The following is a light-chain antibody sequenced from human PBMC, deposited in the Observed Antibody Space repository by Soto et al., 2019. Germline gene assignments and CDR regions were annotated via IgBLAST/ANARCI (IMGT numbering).Light chain of an antibody. J-gene: IGKJ1*01. V-gene: IGKV1-8*01. CDR1: QVISSY. CDR2: AAS. Sequence: AIRMTQSPSSLSASTGDRDTITCRASQVISSYLACYQQKPGKAPKLLIYAASTLQSGVPSRFSGSGSGTDFTLTISCLQSEDFATYYCQQYYSYPWTFGQGTKVDIK. CDR3: QQYYSYPWT.